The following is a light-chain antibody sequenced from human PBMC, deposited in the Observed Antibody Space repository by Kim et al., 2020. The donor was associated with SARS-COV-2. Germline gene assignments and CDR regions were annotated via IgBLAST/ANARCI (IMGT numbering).Light chain of an antibody. CDR3: QQYGSYWT. V-gene: IGKV1-5*03. Sequence: LSASVGDGVTITCRASQNINSQLAWYQQKPGKAPKLLIYKASNLEGGVPSRFSGSGYGTEFTLTITSLQPDDFATYYCQQYGSYWTFGQGTKLEI. J-gene: IGKJ1*01. CDR1: QNINSQ. CDR2: KAS.